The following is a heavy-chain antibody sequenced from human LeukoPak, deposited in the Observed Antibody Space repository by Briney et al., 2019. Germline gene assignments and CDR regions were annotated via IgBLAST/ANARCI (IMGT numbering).Heavy chain of an antibody. D-gene: IGHD3-10*01. CDR2: IYHSGST. CDR3: ARAPGSRGAFDI. Sequence: SETLSLTCTVSGGSISSGGYYWSWIRQPPGKGLEWIGYIYHSGSTYYNPSLKSRVTISVDRSKNQFSLKLSSVTAPDTAVYYCARAPGSRGAFDIWGQGTMVTVSS. CDR1: GGSISSGGYY. V-gene: IGHV4-30-2*01. J-gene: IGHJ3*02.